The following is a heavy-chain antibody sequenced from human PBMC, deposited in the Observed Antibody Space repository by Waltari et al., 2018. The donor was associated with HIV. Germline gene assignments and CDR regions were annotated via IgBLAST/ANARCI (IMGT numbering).Heavy chain of an antibody. CDR2: IYWSDGR. CDR3: AHIHGYYYNAEVGAFDT. V-gene: IGHV2-5*01. CDR1: GFSLSTTGVG. Sequence: QITLKESGPTLVKPTQTLTLTCTFSGFSLSTTGVGVGWIRQPPGKALEWLAVIYWSDGRRYSPSLRNRLIITKDTSKNQVVLTMTDMDPVDTATYFCAHIHGYYYNAEVGAFDTWGQGTMVTVSS. J-gene: IGHJ3*02. D-gene: IGHD1-26*01.